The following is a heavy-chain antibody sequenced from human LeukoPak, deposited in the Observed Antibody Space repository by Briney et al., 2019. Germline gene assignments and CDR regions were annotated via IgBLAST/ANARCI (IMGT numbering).Heavy chain of an antibody. CDR3: ARDIRPHYYDSSGSAYGMDV. CDR1: GLTVSSNY. Sequence: GGSLRLSCAASGLTVSSNYMSWVRQAPGKGLEWVSVIYSGGSTYYADSVKGRFTISRDNSKNTLYLQMNSLRAEDTAVYYCARDIRPHYYDSSGSAYGMDVWGQGTTVTVSS. V-gene: IGHV3-53*01. CDR2: IYSGGST. J-gene: IGHJ6*02. D-gene: IGHD3-22*01.